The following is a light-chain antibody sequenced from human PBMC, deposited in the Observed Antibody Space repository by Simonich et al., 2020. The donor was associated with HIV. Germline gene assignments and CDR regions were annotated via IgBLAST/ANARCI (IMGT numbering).Light chain of an antibody. V-gene: IGKV1-5*02. J-gene: IGKJ4*01. CDR2: AAS. CDR1: QSISRW. Sequence: DIQMTQSPSTLSASVGNRGTIICRASQSISRWLVWYQQKLGKSPKLLIYAASTVQSWVPSSVSGSGSGTDFTLTISCLQSEDFATYYCQQYYSYPPTFGGGTKVEIK. CDR3: QQYYSYPPT.